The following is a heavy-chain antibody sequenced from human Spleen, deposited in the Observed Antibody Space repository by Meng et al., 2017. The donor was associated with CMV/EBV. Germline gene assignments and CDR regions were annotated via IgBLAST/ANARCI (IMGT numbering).Heavy chain of an antibody. Sequence: GGSLRLSCAASGFTFSSYEMNWVRQAPGKGLEWVSYISSSGSTIYYADSVKGRFTISRDNAKNSLYLQMNSLRAEDTAVYYCARVPVYCGGDCPTWGQGTLVTVSS. CDR1: GFTFSSYE. CDR3: ARVPVYCGGDCPT. V-gene: IGHV3-48*03. D-gene: IGHD2-21*01. CDR2: ISSSGSTI. J-gene: IGHJ4*02.